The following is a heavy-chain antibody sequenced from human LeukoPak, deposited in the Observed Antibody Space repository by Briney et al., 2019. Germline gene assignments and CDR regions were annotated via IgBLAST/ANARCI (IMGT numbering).Heavy chain of an antibody. CDR1: GYTFTSYG. CDR2: IIPIFGTA. D-gene: IGHD3-10*01. Sequence: SVKVSCKASGYTFTSYGISWVRQAPGQGLEWMGGIIPIFGTANYAQKFQGRVTITTDESTSTAYMELSSLRSEDTAVYYCAGRSNGSGGAFDIWGQGTMVTVSS. J-gene: IGHJ3*02. V-gene: IGHV1-69*05. CDR3: AGRSNGSGGAFDI.